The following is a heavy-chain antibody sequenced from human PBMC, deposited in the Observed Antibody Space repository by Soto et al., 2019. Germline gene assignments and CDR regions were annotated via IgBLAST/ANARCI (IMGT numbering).Heavy chain of an antibody. D-gene: IGHD6-13*01. CDR2: ISAYNGNT. CDR3: ARDSSSWLTPWFDP. CDR1: GYTFTSYG. V-gene: IGHV1-18*01. Sequence: GASVKVSCKASGYTFTSYGISWVRQAPGQGLEWMGWISAYNGNTNYAQKLQGRVTMTTDTSTSTAYMELRSLRSDDTAVYYCARDSSSWLTPWFDPWGQGTLVTVSS. J-gene: IGHJ5*02.